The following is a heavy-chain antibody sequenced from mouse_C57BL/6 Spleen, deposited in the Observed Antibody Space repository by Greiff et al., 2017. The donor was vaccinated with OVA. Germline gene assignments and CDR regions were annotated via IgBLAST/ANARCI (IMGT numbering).Heavy chain of an antibody. CDR1: GYSFTDYN. CDR3: VGVYYDYDEGGFAY. V-gene: IGHV1-39*01. J-gene: IGHJ3*01. CDR2: INPNYGTT. D-gene: IGHD2-4*01. Sequence: VQLKQSGPELVKPGASVKISCKASGYSFTDYNMNWVKQSTGKSLEWIGVINPNYGTTSYNQKFKGKATLTVDQSSSTAYMQLNSLTSEDSAVYYCVGVYYDYDEGGFAYWGQGTLVTVSA.